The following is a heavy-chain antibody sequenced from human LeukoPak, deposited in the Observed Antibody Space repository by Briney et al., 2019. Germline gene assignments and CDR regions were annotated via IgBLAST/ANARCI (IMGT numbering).Heavy chain of an antibody. D-gene: IGHD1-14*01. V-gene: IGHV3-30-3*01. Sequence: QLGGSLRLSCAASGFTFSSYAMHWVRQAPGKGLEWVAVMSYDGSNKYYADSVKGRFTISRDNSKNTLYLQMNSLRAEDTAVYYCASVQAPFNEPGPFDYWGQGTLVTVSS. CDR2: MSYDGSNK. J-gene: IGHJ4*02. CDR1: GFTFSSYA. CDR3: ASVQAPFNEPGPFDY.